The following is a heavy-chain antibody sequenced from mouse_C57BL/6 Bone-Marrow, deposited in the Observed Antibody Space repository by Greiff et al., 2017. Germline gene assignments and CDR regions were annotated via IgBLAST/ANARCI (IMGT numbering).Heavy chain of an antibody. CDR3: TRSLMDYGTNY. Sequence: VQLQQSGAELVKPGASVKLSCTASGFTFTDYYIHWVKQRTEQGLEWIGRIDPEDGETKYAPKFQDKATITVDTSSNTAYLQLSSLTSEDTAVYYCTRSLMDYGTNYGGRGNAPTVSA. D-gene: IGHD1-1*01. V-gene: IGHV14-2*01. CDR1: GFTFTDYY. J-gene: IGHJ2*01. CDR2: IDPEDGET.